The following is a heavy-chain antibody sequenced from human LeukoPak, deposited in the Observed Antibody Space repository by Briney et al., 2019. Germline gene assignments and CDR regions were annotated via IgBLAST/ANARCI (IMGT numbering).Heavy chain of an antibody. CDR3: ARESIAVATS. V-gene: IGHV3-48*03. D-gene: IGHD6-19*01. J-gene: IGHJ4*02. Sequence: GGSLRLSCAASGFTFSSYEMNWVRQAPGEGLEWVSYISSSGSTIYYADSVKGRFTISRDNAKNSLYLQMNSLRAEDTAVYYCARESIAVATSWGQGTLVTVSS. CDR2: ISSSGSTI. CDR1: GFTFSSYE.